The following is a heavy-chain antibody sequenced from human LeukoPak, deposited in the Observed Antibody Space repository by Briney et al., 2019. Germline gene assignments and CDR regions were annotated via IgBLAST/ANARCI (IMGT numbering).Heavy chain of an antibody. CDR2: VYWNGGSA. Sequence: PGGSLRLSCAASGFTFDDYGMSWVRQAPGKGLEWVSSVYWNGGSAGYADSVKGRFTISRDNAKNSLYLQMSSLRVEDTALYYCARGGSIIVFDYWGQGALVTVSS. J-gene: IGHJ4*02. CDR3: ARGGSIIVFDY. CDR1: GFTFDDYG. D-gene: IGHD1-26*01. V-gene: IGHV3-20*04.